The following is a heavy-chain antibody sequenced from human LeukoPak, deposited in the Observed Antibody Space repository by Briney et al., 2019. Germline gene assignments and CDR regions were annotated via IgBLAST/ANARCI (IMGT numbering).Heavy chain of an antibody. CDR3: AKANPSYAFDI. D-gene: IGHD6-6*01. V-gene: IGHV3-30*18. CDR2: ISYDGSNK. J-gene: IGHJ3*02. Sequence: GGSLRLSCAASGFTFSSYGMHWVRQAPGKGLEWVAVISYDGSNKYYADSVKGRFTIPRDNSKNTLYLQVNSLRAEDTAVYYCAKANPSYAFDIWGQGTMVTVSS. CDR1: GFTFSSYG.